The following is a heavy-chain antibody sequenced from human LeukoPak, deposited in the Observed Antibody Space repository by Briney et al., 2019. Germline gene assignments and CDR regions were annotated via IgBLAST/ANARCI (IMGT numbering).Heavy chain of an antibody. CDR2: ISRSGSTK. Sequence: GGSLRLSCAASGFTFSDYNMRWIRQAPGKGLEWVSSISRSGSTKYYADSVKGRFTISRDNAKNSLFLQMNSLRAEDTAVYYCARVLRYCSGGNCYSGGLGYMDAWGRGTTVTISS. CDR3: ARVLRYCSGGNCYSGGLGYMDA. CDR1: GFTFSDYN. J-gene: IGHJ6*03. V-gene: IGHV3-11*01. D-gene: IGHD2-15*01.